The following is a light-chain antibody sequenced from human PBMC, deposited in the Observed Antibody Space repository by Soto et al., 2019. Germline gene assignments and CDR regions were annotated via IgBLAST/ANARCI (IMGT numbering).Light chain of an antibody. Sequence: DIQMTQSPSSVSASIGDRVTITCRASQDIGRRLAWFQQKPGKAPKYLIQAASSLQGGVPSTFSGSGSGTDFTLTINTLHPEDFATYYCLRVYSFPRTFGQGTKVDIK. V-gene: IGKV1-12*01. CDR1: QDIGRR. CDR3: LRVYSFPRT. J-gene: IGKJ1*01. CDR2: AAS.